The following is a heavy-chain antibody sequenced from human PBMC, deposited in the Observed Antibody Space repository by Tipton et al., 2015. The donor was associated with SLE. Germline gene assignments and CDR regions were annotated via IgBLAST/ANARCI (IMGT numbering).Heavy chain of an antibody. D-gene: IGHD2-15*01. Sequence: TLSLTCTVSGDSISGISYYWGWIRQPPGEGLQWIASMSYNGNTYYNPSLKSRVTISLETSKNQFSLKLSSVTAADTAVYYCASPNSGRWYYFDYWGQGTLVTVSS. V-gene: IGHV4-39*07. CDR3: ASPNSGRWYYFDY. CDR2: MSYNGNT. CDR1: GDSISGISYY. J-gene: IGHJ4*02.